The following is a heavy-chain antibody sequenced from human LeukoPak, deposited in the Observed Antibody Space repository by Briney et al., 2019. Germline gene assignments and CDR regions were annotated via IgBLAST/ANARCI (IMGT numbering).Heavy chain of an antibody. J-gene: IGHJ3*02. Sequence: GESLKISCKGSGFSFADYWIAWVRQTPGKGLEWMGIIYPGDSDTRYSPSFQGQVTISADKSISTAYLQWSSLKASDTAMYYCGLGWGSGYDAFDIWGQGTMVTVSS. V-gene: IGHV5-51*01. CDR3: GLGWGSGYDAFDI. D-gene: IGHD3-3*01. CDR2: IYPGDSDT. CDR1: GFSFADYW.